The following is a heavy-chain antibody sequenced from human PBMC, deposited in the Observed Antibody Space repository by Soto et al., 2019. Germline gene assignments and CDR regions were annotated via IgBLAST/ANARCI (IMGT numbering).Heavy chain of an antibody. J-gene: IGHJ6*02. CDR3: AREDVIAYFYGMDV. D-gene: IGHD3-10*01. CDR2: INHSGST. Sequence: SETLSLTCAVYGGSFSGDHWSWIRQPPGKGLEWIGEINHSGSTNYNPSLKSRVTISIDTSKNQFSLKLSSVTAADTAVYYCAREDVIAYFYGMDVWGQGTTVTVSS. V-gene: IGHV4-34*01. CDR1: GGSFSGDH.